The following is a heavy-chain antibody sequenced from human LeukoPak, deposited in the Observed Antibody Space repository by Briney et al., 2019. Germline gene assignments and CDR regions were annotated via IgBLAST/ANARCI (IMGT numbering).Heavy chain of an antibody. V-gene: IGHV3-66*01. CDR3: ARIDILTGYYGIDY. Sequence: GGSLRLSCAVSGFTFSSYWMSWVRQAPGKGLEWVSVIYSGGSTYYADSVKGRFTISRDNSKNTLYLQMNSLRAEDTAVYYCARIDILTGYYGIDYWGQGTLVTVSS. CDR2: IYSGGST. CDR1: GFTFSSYW. D-gene: IGHD3-9*01. J-gene: IGHJ4*02.